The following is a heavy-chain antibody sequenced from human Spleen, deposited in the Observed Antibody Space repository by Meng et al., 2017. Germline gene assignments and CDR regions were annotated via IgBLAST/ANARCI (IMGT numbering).Heavy chain of an antibody. V-gene: IGHV3-7*03. D-gene: IGHD6-19*01. Sequence: GGSLRLSCAASGFTFSSYWMSWVRQAPGKGLEWVANIKQDGSEKYYVDSVKGRFTISRDNSKDTLYLQVNSLRGEDTAIYYCAKDIWLEYYFDFWGQGTPVTVSS. CDR3: AKDIWLEYYFDF. CDR2: IKQDGSEK. J-gene: IGHJ4*02. CDR1: GFTFSSYW.